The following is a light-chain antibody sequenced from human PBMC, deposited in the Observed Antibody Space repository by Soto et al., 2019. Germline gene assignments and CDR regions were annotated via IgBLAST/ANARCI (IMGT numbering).Light chain of an antibody. CDR2: HVS. Sequence: QSALTQPASVSGSPGQSITISCTGTSSDVGGYNYVSWYQQYPGKAPKLMIYHVSNRPSGVSNRFSGSKSGNSGSLTISGLQPEDEADYYCSSYTSTSTYVFGTGTKLTAL. CDR3: SSYTSTSTYV. V-gene: IGLV2-14*01. CDR1: SSDVGGYNY. J-gene: IGLJ1*01.